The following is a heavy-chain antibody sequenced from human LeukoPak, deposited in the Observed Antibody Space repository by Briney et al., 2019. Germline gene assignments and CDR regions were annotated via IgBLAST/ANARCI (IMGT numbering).Heavy chain of an antibody. Sequence: SETLSLTCAVYGGSFSGYYWSWIRQPPGKGLEWIGEINHSGSTNYNPSLKSRVTISVDTSKNQFSLKLSSVTAADTAVYYCAGGRIQLWLRHAYYFDYWGQGTLVTVSP. CDR1: GGSFSGYY. J-gene: IGHJ4*02. D-gene: IGHD5-18*01. CDR2: INHSGST. CDR3: AGGRIQLWLRHAYYFDY. V-gene: IGHV4-34*01.